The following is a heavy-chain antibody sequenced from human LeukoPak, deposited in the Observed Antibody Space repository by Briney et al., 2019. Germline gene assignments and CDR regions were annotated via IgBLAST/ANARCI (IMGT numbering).Heavy chain of an antibody. CDR3: ARMPFEYSSSSHFDY. J-gene: IGHJ4*02. CDR2: IYTSGST. V-gene: IGHV4-4*07. D-gene: IGHD6-6*01. Sequence: SETLSLTCTVSGGSISSYYWSWIRQPAGKGLEWIGRIYTSGSTNYNPSLKSRVTMSVGTSKNQFSLKLSSVTAADTAVYYCARMPFEYSSSSHFDYLGQGTLVTVSS. CDR1: GGSISSYY.